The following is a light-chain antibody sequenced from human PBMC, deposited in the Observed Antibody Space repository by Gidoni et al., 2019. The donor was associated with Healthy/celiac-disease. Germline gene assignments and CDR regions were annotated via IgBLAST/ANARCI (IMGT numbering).Light chain of an antibody. CDR3: QQANSFPWT. J-gene: IGKJ2*01. CDR2: AAS. Sequence: IQLTQSPSSVSASVGDRVTITCRASQGSSSWLAWYQQKPGKAPKLLIYAASSLQSGVPARFSGCGSGTDFTLTISSLQPEDFATYYCQQANSFPWTFGQGTKLEIK. V-gene: IGKV1D-12*01. CDR1: QGSSSW.